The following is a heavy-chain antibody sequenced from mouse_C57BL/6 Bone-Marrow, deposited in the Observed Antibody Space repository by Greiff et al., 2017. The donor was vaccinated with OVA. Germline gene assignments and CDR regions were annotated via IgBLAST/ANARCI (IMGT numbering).Heavy chain of an antibody. V-gene: IGHV1-62-2*01. CDR2: FYPGSGSI. J-gene: IGHJ3*01. Sequence: VQLQQSGAELVKPGASVKLSCKASGYTFTEYTIHWVKQRSGQGLEWIGWFYPGSGSIKYNEKFKDKATLTADKSSSTVYMELSRLTSEDSAVYFCARHETPHYYYGSTWFAYWGQGTLVTVSA. D-gene: IGHD1-1*01. CDR1: GYTFTEYT. CDR3: ARHETPHYYYGSTWFAY.